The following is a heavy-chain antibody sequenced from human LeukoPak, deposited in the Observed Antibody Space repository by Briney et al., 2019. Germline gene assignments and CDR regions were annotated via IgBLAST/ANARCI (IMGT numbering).Heavy chain of an antibody. Sequence: AASVKVSCKASGYTFSSYYIHWVRQAPGQGLDWMGIINPKSNITVYAQKFQGRVSMTRDMSTSTAYMELRSLRSDDTAVYYCARDGRHRYYYDSSGFYGSWFDPWGQGTLVTVSS. J-gene: IGHJ5*02. CDR1: GYTFSSYY. D-gene: IGHD3-22*01. CDR3: ARDGRHRYYYDSSGFYGSWFDP. CDR2: INPKSNIT. V-gene: IGHV1-46*01.